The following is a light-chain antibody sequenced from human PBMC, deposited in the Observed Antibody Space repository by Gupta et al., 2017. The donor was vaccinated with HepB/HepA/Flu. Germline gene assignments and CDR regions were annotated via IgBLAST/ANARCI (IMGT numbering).Light chain of an antibody. J-gene: IGLJ2*01. CDR2: DVS. CDR1: SSDVGGYNY. Sequence: QSALTQPASVSGSPGQSITIPCPGTSSDVGGYNYVSWYQQHPGKAPKIMIYDVSNRPSGVSDRFSGSKSGNTASLTISGLQAEDEADYYCSSYTSSSTVVFGGGTKLTVL. CDR3: SSYTSSSTVV. V-gene: IGLV2-14*03.